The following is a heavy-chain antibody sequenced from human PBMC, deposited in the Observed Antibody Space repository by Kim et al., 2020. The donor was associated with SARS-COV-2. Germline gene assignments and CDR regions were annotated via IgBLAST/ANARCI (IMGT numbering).Heavy chain of an antibody. J-gene: IGHJ4*02. D-gene: IGHD6-6*01. V-gene: IGHV3-15*01. Sequence: AAPVKGRFTISRDDSKNTLYLQMNSLKTEDTAVYYGTTDLLYSSSSCYFDCWGQGTLVTVSS. CDR3: TTDLLYSSSSCYFDC.